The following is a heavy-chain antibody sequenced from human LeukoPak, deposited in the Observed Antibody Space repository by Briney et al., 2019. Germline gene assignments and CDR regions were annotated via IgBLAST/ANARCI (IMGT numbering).Heavy chain of an antibody. V-gene: IGHV4-34*01. Sequence: SETLSLTCAVYGGSFSGYYWSWIRQPPGKGLEWIGEINHSGSTNYNPSLKSRVTISVDTSKNQFSLKLSSVTAADTAVYYCARGGVDPYGDLNFDYWGQGTLVTVSS. CDR2: INHSGST. CDR3: ARGGVDPYGDLNFDY. D-gene: IGHD4-17*01. CDR1: GGSFSGYY. J-gene: IGHJ4*02.